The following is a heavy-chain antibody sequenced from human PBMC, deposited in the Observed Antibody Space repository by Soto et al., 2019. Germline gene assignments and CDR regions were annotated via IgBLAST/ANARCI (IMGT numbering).Heavy chain of an antibody. Sequence: EVQLLESGGGLVQPGGSLRISCAASVFTFSSYAMSWVRQAPGKGLEWVSAISGSGGSTYYADSVKGRFTISRDNSKNTLYLQMNSQRAEDTAVYYCANSEGFIAARTTAGYHYYGMDVWGQGTTVTVSS. CDR1: VFTFSSYA. V-gene: IGHV3-23*01. J-gene: IGHJ6*02. CDR2: ISGSGGST. D-gene: IGHD6-6*01. CDR3: ANSEGFIAARTTAGYHYYGMDV.